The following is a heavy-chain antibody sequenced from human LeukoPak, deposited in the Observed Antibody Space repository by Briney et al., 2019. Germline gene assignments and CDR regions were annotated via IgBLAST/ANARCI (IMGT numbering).Heavy chain of an antibody. J-gene: IGHJ4*02. CDR2: IKQDGSEK. CDR3: ASGAD. D-gene: IGHD3-10*01. Sequence: GGSLRFSCAAPGFPFSSFGLSGAAQAPGKGLEWVANIKQDGSEKYYVDSVKGRFTISRDNAKNSLYLQMNSLRAEDTAVYYCASGADWGQGTLVTVSS. V-gene: IGHV3-7*01. CDR1: GFPFSSFG.